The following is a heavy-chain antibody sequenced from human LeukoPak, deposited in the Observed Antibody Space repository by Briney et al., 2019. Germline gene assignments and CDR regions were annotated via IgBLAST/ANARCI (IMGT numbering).Heavy chain of an antibody. V-gene: IGHV3-15*01. CDR1: GFTFSNAW. CDR2: IKSKTDGGTT. D-gene: IGHD3-9*01. CDR3: TTDLPYYDILTGYYREVDY. J-gene: IGHJ4*02. Sequence: GGSLRLSCAASGFTFSNAWMSWVRQAPGKGLEWVGRIKSKTDGGTTDYAAPVKGRFTISRDDSKNTLYLQMNSLKTEDTAVYYCTTDLPYYDILTGYYREVDYWGQVILVTVSS.